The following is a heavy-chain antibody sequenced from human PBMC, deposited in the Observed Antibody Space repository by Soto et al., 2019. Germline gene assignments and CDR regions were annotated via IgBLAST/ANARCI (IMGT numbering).Heavy chain of an antibody. Sequence: ASMKVSCKVSGYTLTELSMHWVRQAPGKGLEWMGGFDPEDGETIYAQKFQGRVTMTEDTSTDTAYMELSSLRSEDTAVYYCATAPLFDERAYYYYYYMDVWGKGTTVTVSS. CDR3: ATAPLFDERAYYYYYYMDV. D-gene: IGHD2-21*01. CDR1: GYTLTELS. V-gene: IGHV1-24*01. CDR2: FDPEDGET. J-gene: IGHJ6*03.